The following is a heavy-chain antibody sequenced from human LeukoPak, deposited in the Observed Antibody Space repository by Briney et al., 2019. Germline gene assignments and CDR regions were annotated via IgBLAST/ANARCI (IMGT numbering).Heavy chain of an antibody. V-gene: IGHV3-21*01. CDR2: ISSSSSYI. CDR1: GFTFSSYS. D-gene: IGHD3-22*01. J-gene: IGHJ4*02. Sequence: GGSLRLSCAASGFTFSSYSMNWVRQAPGKGLEWVSSISSSSSYIYYADSVKGRFTISRDNAKNSLYLQMNSLRAEDTAVYYCARVEALYYYDSSGYYYQYWGQGTLVTVSS. CDR3: ARVEALYYYDSSGYYYQY.